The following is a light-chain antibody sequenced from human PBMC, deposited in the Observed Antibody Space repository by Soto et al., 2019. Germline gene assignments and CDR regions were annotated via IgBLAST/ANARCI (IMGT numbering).Light chain of an antibody. V-gene: IGKV1-6*01. Sequence: IQMTQSPSSVSASVGDRVTITCRASQGIRNDLGWYQQKPGKAPKLLIYAASSLQNEVPSRFSGSGSGKDFTLTISSLQPEDFATYYCLQDYTYPRTFGPGTKVDIK. CDR2: AAS. CDR3: LQDYTYPRT. CDR1: QGIRND. J-gene: IGKJ3*01.